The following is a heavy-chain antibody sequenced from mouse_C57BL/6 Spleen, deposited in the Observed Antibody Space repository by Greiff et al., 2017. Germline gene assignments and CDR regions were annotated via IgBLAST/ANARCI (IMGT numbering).Heavy chain of an antibody. CDR2: ISDGGSYT. Sequence: EVKLMESGGGLVKPGGSLKLSCAASGFTFSSYAMSWVRQTPETRLEWVATISDGGSYTYYPDNVKGRFTISRDNAKNNLYLQMSHLKSEDTAMYDCARDDYELYYAMDYWGQGTSVTVSS. D-gene: IGHD2-4*01. CDR1: GFTFSSYA. V-gene: IGHV5-4*01. CDR3: ARDDYELYYAMDY. J-gene: IGHJ4*01.